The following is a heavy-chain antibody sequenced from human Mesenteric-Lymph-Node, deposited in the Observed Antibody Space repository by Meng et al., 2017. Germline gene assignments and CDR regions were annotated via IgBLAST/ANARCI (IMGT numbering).Heavy chain of an antibody. CDR1: GGSIRNDQW. V-gene: IGHV4-4*02. D-gene: IGHD6-19*01. Sequence: HVHRQESGPGLVKPSGTLSLTCDVSGGSIRNDQWWSWVRQPPGKGLEWIGEIYHSGSTNYNPSLKSRVTISVDKSKNQFSLKLSSVTAADTAVYYCASFPPPGKQWLVTDYWGQGTLVTVSS. CDR3: ASFPPPGKQWLVTDY. J-gene: IGHJ4*02. CDR2: IYHSGST.